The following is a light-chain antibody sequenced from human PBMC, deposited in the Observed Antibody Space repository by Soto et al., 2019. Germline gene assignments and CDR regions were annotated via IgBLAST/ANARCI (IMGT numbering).Light chain of an antibody. Sequence: QTVVTQPPSASGTPGQRVIISCSGSSSNIGSNTVNWYQQLPGTAPKLLIYSSNQRPSGVPDRFSGSKSGTSASLAISGLQSEDEADYYCAAWDDSLNGVLFGGGTKLTVL. J-gene: IGLJ2*01. CDR3: AAWDDSLNGVL. CDR2: SSN. CDR1: SSNIGSNT. V-gene: IGLV1-44*01.